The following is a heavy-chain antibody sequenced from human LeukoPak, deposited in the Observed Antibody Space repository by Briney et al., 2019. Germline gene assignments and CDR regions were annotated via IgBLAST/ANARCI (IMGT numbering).Heavy chain of an antibody. CDR3: ARSSVGEDY. Sequence: ASVKVSCKTSGYTFTDSYIHWVRQAPGQGLEWMGRINPNSGDPNYPQKFQGRVTMTTDTSTSTAYMELRSLRSDDTAVYYCARSSVGEDYWGQGTLVTVSS. CDR2: INPNSGDP. CDR1: GYTFTDSY. V-gene: IGHV1-2*06. J-gene: IGHJ4*02. D-gene: IGHD3-16*01.